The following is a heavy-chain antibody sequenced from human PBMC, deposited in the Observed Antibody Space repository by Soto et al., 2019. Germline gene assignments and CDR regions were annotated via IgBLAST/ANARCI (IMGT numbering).Heavy chain of an antibody. CDR1: GFTFSNYA. CDR2: ISTSSSYI. D-gene: IGHD4-4*01. J-gene: IGHJ1*01. CDR3: ARDLGRDSKQH. V-gene: IGHV3-21*04. Sequence: PGGSLRLSCAASGFTFSNYAMNWVRQAPGKGLEWVSSISTSSSYIYYADSVKGRFTISRDNAKNSLYLQMNSLRAEDTAVYYCARDLGRDSKQHWGQGTLVTVSS.